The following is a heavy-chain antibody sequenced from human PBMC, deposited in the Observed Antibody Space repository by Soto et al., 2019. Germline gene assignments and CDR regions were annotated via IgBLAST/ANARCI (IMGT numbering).Heavy chain of an antibody. J-gene: IGHJ4*02. D-gene: IGHD2-15*01. Sequence: ASVKVSCKASGYTFTGYYMHWVRQAPGQGLEWMGWINPNSGGTNYAQRFQGRVTMTRDTSISTAYMELSRLRSDDTAVYYCARDYCSGGSCSRSLTHFDYWGQGTLVTVSS. CDR2: INPNSGGT. CDR1: GYTFTGYY. V-gene: IGHV1-2*02. CDR3: ARDYCSGGSCSRSLTHFDY.